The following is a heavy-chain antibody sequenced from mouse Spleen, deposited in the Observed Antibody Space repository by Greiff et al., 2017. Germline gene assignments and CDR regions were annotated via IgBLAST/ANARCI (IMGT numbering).Heavy chain of an antibody. CDR3: ARSGIYYGNYGYYFDY. D-gene: IGHD2-1*01. J-gene: IGHJ2*01. Sequence: QVQLQQSGAELVRPGSSVKISCKASGYAFSSYWMNWVKQRPGQGLEWIGQIYPGDGDTNYNGKFKGKATLTADKSSSTAYMQLSSLTSEDSAVYFCARSGIYYGNYGYYFDYWGQGTTLTVSS. CDR2: IYPGDGDT. V-gene: IGHV1-80*01. CDR1: GYAFSSYW.